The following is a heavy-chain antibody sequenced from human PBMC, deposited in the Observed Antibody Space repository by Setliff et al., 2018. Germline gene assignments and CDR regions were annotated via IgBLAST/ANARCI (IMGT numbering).Heavy chain of an antibody. CDR1: GFSFSSYA. J-gene: IGHJ4*01. Sequence: LRLSCAASGFSFSSYAMSWVRQAPGKGLEWVSSIIGSGISTYYADSVQGRFTISRDNHKNTLHLQMNSLRVEDTAIYYCAKSPHDFWSGRVFFDHWGQGILVTVSS. D-gene: IGHD3-3*01. CDR3: AKSPHDFWSGRVFFDH. V-gene: IGHV3-23*01. CDR2: IIGSGIST.